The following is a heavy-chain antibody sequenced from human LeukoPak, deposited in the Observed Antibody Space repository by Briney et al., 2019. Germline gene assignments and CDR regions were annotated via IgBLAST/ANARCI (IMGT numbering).Heavy chain of an antibody. Sequence: ASVKVSCKASGGTFSSFAINWVRQAPGQGLEWMGWINTNIGNTNYAQKFQGRVTMTRDTSTSTAYMELRRLTSDDTAVYYCAMYGCIYNCYQFDYWGQGTLVTVSS. CDR1: GGTFSSFA. D-gene: IGHD1-20*01. CDR2: INTNIGNT. CDR3: AMYGCIYNCYQFDY. V-gene: IGHV1-18*01. J-gene: IGHJ4*02.